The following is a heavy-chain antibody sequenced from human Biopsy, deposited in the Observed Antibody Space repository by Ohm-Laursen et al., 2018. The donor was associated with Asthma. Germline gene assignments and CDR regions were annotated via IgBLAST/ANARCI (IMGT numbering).Heavy chain of an antibody. D-gene: IGHD2-21*02. CDR1: GFTFDNYT. CDR2: ISYDGRNT. V-gene: IGHV3-30*04. J-gene: IGHJ6*02. CDR3: ARGGLHYYEYYGMGV. Sequence: SLRLSCSASGFTFDNYTMHWVRQAPGKGLEWVTIISYDGRNTYYADSVEGRFTISRDNSKNTLFLQLSSLKPEDTAVYYCARGGLHYYEYYGMGVWGQGTTVTVSS.